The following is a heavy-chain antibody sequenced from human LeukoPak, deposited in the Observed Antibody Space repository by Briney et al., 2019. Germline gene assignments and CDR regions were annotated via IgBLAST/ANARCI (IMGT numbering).Heavy chain of an antibody. CDR2: IYYSGST. Sequence: PSETLSLICTVSGGSISSYYWSWIRQPPGKGLEWIGYIYYSGSTNYNPSLKSRVTISVDTSKNQFSLKLSSVTAADTAVYYCARDADYYDSSGYYYGMDVWGQGTTVTVSS. V-gene: IGHV4-59*01. CDR1: GGSISSYY. J-gene: IGHJ6*02. D-gene: IGHD3-22*01. CDR3: ARDADYYDSSGYYYGMDV.